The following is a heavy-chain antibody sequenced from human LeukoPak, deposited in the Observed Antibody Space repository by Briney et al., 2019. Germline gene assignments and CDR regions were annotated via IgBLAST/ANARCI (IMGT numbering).Heavy chain of an antibody. CDR3: ARKLGYCSGGSCLGHAFDI. CDR2: IYHSGST. J-gene: IGHJ3*02. V-gene: IGHV4-30-2*01. Sequence: SETLSLTCAVSGGSISSGGYSWSWIRQPPGKGLEWIVYIYHSGSTYYNPSLKSRVTISVDRSKNQFSLKLSSVTAADTAVYYCARKLGYCSGGSCLGHAFDIWGQGTMVTVSS. CDR1: GGSISSGGYS. D-gene: IGHD2-15*01.